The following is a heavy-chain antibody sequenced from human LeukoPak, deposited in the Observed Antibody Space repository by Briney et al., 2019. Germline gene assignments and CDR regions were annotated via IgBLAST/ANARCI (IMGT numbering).Heavy chain of an antibody. D-gene: IGHD3-16*01. V-gene: IGHV4-34*01. CDR2: INHSGST. CDR1: GGSFSGYY. Sequence: SSETLSLTCAVYGGSFSGYYWSWIRQPPGKGLEWIGEINHSGSTNYNPSLKSRVTISVDTSKNQFSLKLSSVTAADTAVYYCARERKRRKIMITFGGVPLDAFDIWGQGTMVTVSS. CDR3: ARERKRRKIMITFGGVPLDAFDI. J-gene: IGHJ3*02.